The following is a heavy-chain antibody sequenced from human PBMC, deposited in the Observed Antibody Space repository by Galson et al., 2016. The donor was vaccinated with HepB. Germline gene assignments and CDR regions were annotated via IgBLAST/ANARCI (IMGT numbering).Heavy chain of an antibody. CDR1: GYTFSNYA. CDR2: ISGSAVTT. V-gene: IGHV3-23*01. J-gene: IGHJ4*02. CDR3: AKKIESMYLGYFDY. Sequence: SLRLSCAASGYTFSNYAVSWVRQAPGKGLEWVSVISGSAVTTYYADSVKGRFTVSRDNSKNTLYLQMNSLRAEDTAIYYCAKKIESMYLGYFDYWGQGTLVTVSS. D-gene: IGHD5/OR15-5a*01.